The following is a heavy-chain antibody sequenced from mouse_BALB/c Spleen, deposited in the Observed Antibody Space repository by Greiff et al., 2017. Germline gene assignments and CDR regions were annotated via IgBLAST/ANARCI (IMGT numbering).Heavy chain of an antibody. Sequence: VQLKESGPELVKPGASVKMSCKASGYTFTSYVMHWVKQKPGQGLEWIGYINPYNDGTKYNEKFKGKATLTSDKSSSTAYMELSSLTSEDSAVYYCARRYGNYEDYFDDWGQGITLTVSS. D-gene: IGHD2-10*02. V-gene: IGHV1-14*01. CDR1: GYTFTSYV. J-gene: IGHJ2*01. CDR2: INPYNDGT. CDR3: ARRYGNYEDYFDD.